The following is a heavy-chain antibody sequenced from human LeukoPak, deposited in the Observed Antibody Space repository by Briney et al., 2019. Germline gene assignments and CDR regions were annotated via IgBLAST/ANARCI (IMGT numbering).Heavy chain of an antibody. CDR2: INPGGGST. CDR3: ARDGYNYHDMDV. Sequence: ASVKVSCKASGYSFTSYYMHWVRQAPGQGLEWMGIINPGGGSTSYAQKFQDRVTMTRDTSTSTVYMELSSLRSEDTAVYYCARDGYNYHDMDVWGQGTTVTVSS. J-gene: IGHJ6*02. CDR1: GYSFTSYY. V-gene: IGHV1-46*01.